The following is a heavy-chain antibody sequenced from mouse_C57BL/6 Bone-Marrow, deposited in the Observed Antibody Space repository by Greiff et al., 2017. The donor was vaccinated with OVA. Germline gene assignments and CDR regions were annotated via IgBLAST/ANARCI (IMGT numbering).Heavy chain of an antibody. Sequence: EVQRVESGAGLVKPGGSLKLSCAASGFTFSSYAMSWVRQTPEKRLEWVAYISSGGDYIYYADTVKGRFTFSRDNARNTLYLQMSSLQSEDTAMDYCTREDGYYVLDYAMDYWGQGTSVTVSS. V-gene: IGHV5-9-1*02. CDR2: ISSGGDYI. D-gene: IGHD2-3*01. CDR1: GFTFSSYA. J-gene: IGHJ4*01. CDR3: TREDGYYVLDYAMDY.